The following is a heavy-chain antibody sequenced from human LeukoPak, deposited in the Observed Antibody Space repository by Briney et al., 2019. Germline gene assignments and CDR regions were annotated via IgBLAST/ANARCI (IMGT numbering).Heavy chain of an antibody. CDR1: GYTFTSYD. CDR2: MNPNSGNT. V-gene: IGHV1-8*01. J-gene: IGHJ3*02. Sequence: ASVKVSCKASGYTFTSYDINWVRQATGQGLEWMGWMNPNSGNTGYAQKFQGRVAMTRNTSISTAYMELSSLRSEDTAVYYCARGATVTRAFDIWGQGTMVTVSS. D-gene: IGHD4-17*01. CDR3: ARGATVTRAFDI.